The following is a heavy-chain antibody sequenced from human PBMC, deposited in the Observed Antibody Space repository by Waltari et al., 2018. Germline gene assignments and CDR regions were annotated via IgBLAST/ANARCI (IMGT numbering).Heavy chain of an antibody. V-gene: IGHV1-69-2*01. CDR2: VDPEDGET. Sequence: EAQLVQSGAEVKKPGATVKISCKGSRYTFTDYYIHWGQQAPEKGLDWMGLVDPEDGETVYAEKFQGRVTISADTSTDTTHMELSSLRSEDTAVYYCVRGPRVAAAGLDYWGQGTLVTVSS. J-gene: IGHJ4*02. CDR1: RYTFTDYY. CDR3: VRGPRVAAAGLDY. D-gene: IGHD6-13*01.